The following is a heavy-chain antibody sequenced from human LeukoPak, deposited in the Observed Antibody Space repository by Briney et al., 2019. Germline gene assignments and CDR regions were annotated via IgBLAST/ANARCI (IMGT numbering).Heavy chain of an antibody. CDR2: IYSGGNT. D-gene: IGHD6-13*01. CDR3: VRPYSSSWSIDY. Sequence: GGSLRLSCAASGFTVSSNYMSWVRQAPGKGLEWVSVIYSGGNTYYADSVKGRFTISRDNSKNTLFLQMNSLRAEGTAVYYCVRPYSSSWSIDYWGQGTLVTVSS. J-gene: IGHJ4*02. V-gene: IGHV3-53*01. CDR1: GFTVSSNY.